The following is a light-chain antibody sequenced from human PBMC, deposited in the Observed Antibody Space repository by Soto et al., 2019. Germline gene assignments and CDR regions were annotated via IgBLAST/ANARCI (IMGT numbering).Light chain of an antibody. CDR1: QSVSSN. Sequence: EIVMTQSPATLSVSPGERATLSCRASQSVSSNLAWYQQKPGQAPRLLIYGASTRVTGIPARFSGSGSGTEFTLTISSLQSEDFAGDYCQQHNNWPPTFGQGTKVEIK. CDR2: GAS. CDR3: QQHNNWPPT. J-gene: IGKJ1*01. V-gene: IGKV3-15*01.